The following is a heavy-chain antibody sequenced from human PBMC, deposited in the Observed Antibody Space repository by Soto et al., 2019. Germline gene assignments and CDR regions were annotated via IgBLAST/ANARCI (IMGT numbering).Heavy chain of an antibody. D-gene: IGHD2-15*01. CDR3: AREGDCSGGSCYSFWFDP. J-gene: IGHJ5*02. CDR2: IYYSGST. V-gene: IGHV4-59*01. CDR1: GGSISSYY. Sequence: SETLSLTCTVSGGSISSYYWSWIRQPPGKGLEWIGYIYYSGSTNYNPSLKSRVTISVDTSKNQFSLKLSSVTAVDTAVYYCAREGDCSGGSCYSFWFDPWGQGTLVTVSS.